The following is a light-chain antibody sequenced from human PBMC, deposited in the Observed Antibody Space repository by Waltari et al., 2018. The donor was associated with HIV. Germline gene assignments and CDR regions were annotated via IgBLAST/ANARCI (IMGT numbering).Light chain of an antibody. CDR1: QSLLNSNGVNY. CDR2: LAS. Sequence: DIVMTQSPLSLPVTPGEPASISCRSSQSLLNSNGVNYLAWYMQNLGQSPRLLFSLASDRAPGVADVFSSSSTGTNYTLKTSRMEAQDVGVYYCMQALQAPLITFGQGTRLEIK. J-gene: IGKJ5*01. V-gene: IGKV2-28*01. CDR3: MQALQAPLIT.